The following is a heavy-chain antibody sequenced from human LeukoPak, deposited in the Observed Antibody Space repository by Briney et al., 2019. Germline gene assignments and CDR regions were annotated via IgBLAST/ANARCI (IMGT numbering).Heavy chain of an antibody. V-gene: IGHV4-30-2*01. CDR2: IYHRGNT. D-gene: IGHD1-1*01. CDR3: ARRVGKYPTYYFDA. J-gene: IGHJ4*02. Sequence: SETLSLTCVLSGASITTGDHYWGWVRHHPGKGLEWIGYIYHRGNTNFNPSLKSRLSMTIDTSTNQFSLKLSSVTAADTAIYYCARRVGKYPTYYFDAWGQGTLVTVSS. CDR1: GASITTGDHY.